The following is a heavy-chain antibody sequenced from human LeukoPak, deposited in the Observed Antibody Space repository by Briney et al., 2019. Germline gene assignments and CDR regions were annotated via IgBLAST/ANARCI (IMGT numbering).Heavy chain of an antibody. V-gene: IGHV1-69*04. CDR3: ARDEAAAADYYYYYGMDV. D-gene: IGHD6-13*01. CDR2: IIPILGIA. J-gene: IGHJ6*02. Sequence: SVKVSCKASGYTFTSYYMHWVRQAPGQGLEWMGRIIPILGIANYAQKFQGRVTITADKSTSTAYMELSSLRSEDTAVYYCARDEAAAADYYYYYGMDVWGQGTTVTVSS. CDR1: GYTFTSYY.